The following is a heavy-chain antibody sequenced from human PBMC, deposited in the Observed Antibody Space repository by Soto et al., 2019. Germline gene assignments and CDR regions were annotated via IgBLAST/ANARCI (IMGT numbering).Heavy chain of an antibody. CDR2: INHSGST. J-gene: IGHJ4*02. CDR1: GGSFSGYY. V-gene: IGHV4-34*01. D-gene: IGHD4-17*01. CDR3: ARLSLTVTTSYPFDY. Sequence: KPSETLSLTCAVYGGSFSGYYWSWIRQPPGKGLEWIGEINHSGSTNYNPSLKSRVTISVDTSKNQFSLKLSSVTAADTAVYYCARLSLTVTTSYPFDYWGQGTLVTVSS.